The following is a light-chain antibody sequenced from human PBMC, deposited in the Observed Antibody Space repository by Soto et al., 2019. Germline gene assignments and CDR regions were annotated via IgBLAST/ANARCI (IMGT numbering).Light chain of an antibody. V-gene: IGKV3-15*01. CDR3: QQYDNRPQS. J-gene: IGKJ2*03. CDR2: GTS. Sequence: MVMTQSPDTLSLSPGESATLSCRASQSVRDNVAWYQQKPGQAPRLLIHGTSKRATGIPARFRGSVSGTEFTLTISSLESEDFAIYFCQQYDNRPQSFGQGTKVDIK. CDR1: QSVRDN.